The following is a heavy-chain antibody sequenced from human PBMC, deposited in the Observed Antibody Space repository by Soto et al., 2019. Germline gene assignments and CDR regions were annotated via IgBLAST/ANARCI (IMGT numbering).Heavy chain of an antibody. V-gene: IGHV6-1*01. J-gene: IGHJ4*02. CDR3: ARDYCSSTGCYGDAFGY. Sequence: PSQTLSLTCAISGDSVSSNSAAWNWIRQSPSRGLEWLGRTYYRSKWYNDYAVSVKSRITINPDTSKNQFSLQLNSVTPEDTAVYYCARDYCSSTGCYGDAFGYWGRGTLVTVSS. D-gene: IGHD2-2*01. CDR1: GDSVSSNSAA. CDR2: TYYRSKWYN.